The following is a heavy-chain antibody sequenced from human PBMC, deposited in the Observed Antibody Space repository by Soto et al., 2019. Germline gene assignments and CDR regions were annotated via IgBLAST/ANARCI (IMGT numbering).Heavy chain of an antibody. CDR3: ARGVGATRFGYYYGMDV. CDR2: INHSGST. J-gene: IGHJ6*02. Sequence: SETLSLTCAVYGGSFSGYYWSWIRQPPGKGLEWIGEINHSGSTNYNPSLKSWDTISVDTSKNQFSLKLSSVTAADTAVYYCARGVGATRFGYYYGMDVWGQGTTVTVSS. D-gene: IGHD1-26*01. CDR1: GGSFSGYY. V-gene: IGHV4-34*01.